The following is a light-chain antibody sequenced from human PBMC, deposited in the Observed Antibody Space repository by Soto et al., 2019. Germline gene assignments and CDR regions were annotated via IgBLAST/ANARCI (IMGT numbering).Light chain of an antibody. CDR2: DDN. V-gene: IGLV1-51*01. J-gene: IGLJ1*01. CDR1: SSNIGGNS. CDR3: GSWDSSLSAYV. Sequence: QSVLTQPPSVSAAPGQKVTIFCSGSSSNIGGNSVSWYQQLPGTAPKLLIYDDNKRPSGIPDRSSGSKSGTSATLGITGFQTGDEADYYCGSWDSSLSAYVFGTGTKVTV.